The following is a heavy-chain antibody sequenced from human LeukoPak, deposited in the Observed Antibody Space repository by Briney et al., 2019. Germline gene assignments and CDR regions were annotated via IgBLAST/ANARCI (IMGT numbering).Heavy chain of an antibody. CDR1: GGSISSYY. J-gene: IGHJ2*01. Sequence: SETLSLTCTVSGGSISSYYWSWIRQPPGKGLEWNGYINYSGSTNYNPSLKSRVTISVATSMNQFSLKLSSVTAADTAVYYCARVYYSNSYDYWYFDLWGRGTLVTVSS. V-gene: IGHV4-59*01. CDR2: INYSGST. CDR3: ARVYYSNSYDYWYFDL. D-gene: IGHD6-13*01.